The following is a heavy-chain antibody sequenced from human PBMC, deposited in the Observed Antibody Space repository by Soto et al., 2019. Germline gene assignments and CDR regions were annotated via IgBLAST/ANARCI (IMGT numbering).Heavy chain of an antibody. CDR1: GGTFSSYA. V-gene: IGHV1-69*13. D-gene: IGHD2-2*01. Sequence: SVKVSCKASGGTFSSYAISWVRHAPGQGLEWMGGIIPIFGTANYAQKFQGRVTITADESTSTAYMELSSLRSEDTAVYYCASSIVVAGTIYYYYGMDVWGQGTTVTVSS. CDR3: ASSIVVAGTIYYYYGMDV. J-gene: IGHJ6*02. CDR2: IIPIFGTA.